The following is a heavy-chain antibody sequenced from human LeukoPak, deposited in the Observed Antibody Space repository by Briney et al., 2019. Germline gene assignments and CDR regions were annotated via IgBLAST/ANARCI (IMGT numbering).Heavy chain of an antibody. D-gene: IGHD6-13*01. CDR1: GRSISSGSYY. V-gene: IGHV4-61*02. CDR2: IYTSGST. J-gene: IGHJ6*03. Sequence: PSQTLSLTCTVSGRSISSGSYYWSWIRQPAGKGLEWIGRIYTSGSTNYNPSLKSRVTISVDTSKNEFSLKLSSVTAADTAVYYCARDLRQQLGQYYYYYYMDVWGKGTTVTVSS. CDR3: ARDLRQQLGQYYYYYYMDV.